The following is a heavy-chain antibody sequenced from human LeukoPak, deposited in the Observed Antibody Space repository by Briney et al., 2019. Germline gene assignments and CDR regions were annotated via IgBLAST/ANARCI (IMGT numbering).Heavy chain of an antibody. Sequence: PGGSLRLSCAGSGNEFIRHTMNWVRRASGKGLEWISSVRSNGDYIYYADSVKGRFSISRDNARTSVYLQMNSLRVEDTAIYYCAREYDSRAGFDSWGQGTLVTVSS. CDR2: VRSNGDYI. V-gene: IGHV3-21*01. CDR3: AREYDSRAGFDS. J-gene: IGHJ4*02. CDR1: GNEFIRHT. D-gene: IGHD6-13*01.